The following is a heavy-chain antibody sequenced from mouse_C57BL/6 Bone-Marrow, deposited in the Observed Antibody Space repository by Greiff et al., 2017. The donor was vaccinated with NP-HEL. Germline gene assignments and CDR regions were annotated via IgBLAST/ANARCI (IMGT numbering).Heavy chain of an antibody. CDR1: GYTFTSYW. J-gene: IGHJ3*01. CDR3: ARERGALGGCAC. D-gene: IGHD3-1*01. Sequence: VKLQESGAELAKPGASVKLSCMASGYTFTSYWMHWVKQRPGQGLEWIGYINPSSGYTTSNQKFKDMATLTADKSSSTAYMQLSSLTYEDSAVYYCARERGALGGCACWGQGTLVTVSA. V-gene: IGHV1-7*01. CDR2: INPSSGYT.